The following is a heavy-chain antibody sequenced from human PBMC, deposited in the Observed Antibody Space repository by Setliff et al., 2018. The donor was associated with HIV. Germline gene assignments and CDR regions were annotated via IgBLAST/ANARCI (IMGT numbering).Heavy chain of an antibody. D-gene: IGHD6-13*01. V-gene: IGHV1-18*01. J-gene: IGHJ4*02. Sequence: ASVKVSCKASGYTFTSYGNSWVRQAPGQGLEWMGWISAYNGDTNYAQKFQGRVTMTTDTSTSTAYMELRSLRSDDTAAYYFAGWDSSSCYVYWGQGTLVTVSS. CDR2: ISAYNGDT. CDR3: AGWDSSSCYVY. CDR1: GYTFTSYG.